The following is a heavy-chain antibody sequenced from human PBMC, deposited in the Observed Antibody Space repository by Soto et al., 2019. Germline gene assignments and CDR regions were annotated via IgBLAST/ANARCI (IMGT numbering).Heavy chain of an antibody. CDR2: IYYSGST. CDR1: GGSISSGGYY. Sequence: PSETLSLTCTVSGGSISSGGYYWSWIRQHPGKGLEWIGYIYYSGSTYYNPSLKSRVTISVDTSKNQFSLKLSSVTAADTAVYYCARDLRNYYDSSGQPYYYYGMDVWGQGTTVTVSS. D-gene: IGHD3-22*01. V-gene: IGHV4-31*03. J-gene: IGHJ6*02. CDR3: ARDLRNYYDSSGQPYYYYGMDV.